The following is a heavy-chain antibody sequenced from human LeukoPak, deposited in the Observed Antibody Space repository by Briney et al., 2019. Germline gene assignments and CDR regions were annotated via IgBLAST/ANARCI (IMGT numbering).Heavy chain of an antibody. Sequence: YXHXXRQAPGEGGXXXGXXNXNSGVSNYAQNFQRIVTMTSDTSISTAYMELSRLRSDDTAVYYCARNERGSGWYGVYYYYMDVWGKGTTVTVSS. J-gene: IGHJ6*03. V-gene: IGHV1-2*02. CDR3: ARNERGSGWYGVYYYYMDV. CDR1: Y. CDR2: XNXNSGVS. D-gene: IGHD6-19*01.